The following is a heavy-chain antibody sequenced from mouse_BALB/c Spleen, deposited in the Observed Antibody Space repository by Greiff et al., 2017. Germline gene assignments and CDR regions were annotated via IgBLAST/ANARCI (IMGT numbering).Heavy chain of an antibody. D-gene: IGHD2-4*01. V-gene: IGHV5-17*02. CDR1: GFTFSSFG. Sequence: EVQLVESGGGLVQPGGSRKLSCAASGFTFSSFGMHWVRQAPEKGLEWVAYISSGSSTIYYADTVKGRFTISRDNPKNTLYLQMSSLKSEDTAMYYCARHGLYDYAWFAYWGQGTLVTVSA. CDR3: ARHGLYDYAWFAY. CDR2: ISSGSSTI. J-gene: IGHJ3*01.